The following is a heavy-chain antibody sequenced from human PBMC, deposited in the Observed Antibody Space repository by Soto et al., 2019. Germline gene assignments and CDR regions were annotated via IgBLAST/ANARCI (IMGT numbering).Heavy chain of an antibody. D-gene: IGHD4-17*01. V-gene: IGHV3-23*01. Sequence: GGSLRLSCAASGFTFSNYAMSWVRQAPGKGLEWVSLIGVSGDSTYYADSVKGRFTISRDNSKNTLYLQLNSLRDEDTAVYYCARLHYGGNLVRYFDYWGQGTLVTVSS. CDR2: IGVSGDST. CDR3: ARLHYGGNLVRYFDY. J-gene: IGHJ4*02. CDR1: GFTFSNYA.